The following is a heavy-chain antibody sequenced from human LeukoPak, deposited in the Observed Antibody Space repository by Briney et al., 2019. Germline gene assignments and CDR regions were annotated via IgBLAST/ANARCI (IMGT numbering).Heavy chain of an antibody. CDR3: ARETGYYDFWSGYIDY. CDR2: VKDDGTEK. CDR1: GFTFGSHW. V-gene: IGHV3-7*01. Sequence: GGSLRLSCVGSGFTFGSHWMNWVRQAPGMGLEWVGSVKDDGTEKYYVDSVKGRFTVSRDNAQNSVHLQMDSLRAEDTAVYYCARETGYYDFWSGYIDYWGQGTLVTVSS. D-gene: IGHD3-3*01. J-gene: IGHJ4*02.